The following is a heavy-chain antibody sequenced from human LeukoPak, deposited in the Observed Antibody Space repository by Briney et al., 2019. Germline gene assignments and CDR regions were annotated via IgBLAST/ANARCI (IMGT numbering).Heavy chain of an antibody. D-gene: IGHD2-2*01. Sequence: ASAKVSCKASGYTFTSYGISWVRQAPGQGLEWMGWISAYNGNTNYARKLQGRVTMTTDTSTSTAYMELRSLRSDDTAVYYCARDEEGCCSSTSCFPGAYYYYGMDVWGQGTTVTVSS. CDR3: ARDEEGCCSSTSCFPGAYYYYGMDV. J-gene: IGHJ6*02. CDR2: ISAYNGNT. V-gene: IGHV1-18*01. CDR1: GYTFTSYG.